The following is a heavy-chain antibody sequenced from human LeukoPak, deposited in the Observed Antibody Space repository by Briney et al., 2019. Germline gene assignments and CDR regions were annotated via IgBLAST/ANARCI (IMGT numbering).Heavy chain of an antibody. J-gene: IGHJ5*02. D-gene: IGHD3-3*01. V-gene: IGHV3-53*01. CDR1: GFTVSTNY. Sequence: GGSLRLSCAASGFTVSTNYMSWVRQAPGKGLEWVSLIYSGGGTYYADSVKGRFTISRDNSKNTLFLQMNSLRAEDTALYYCAKGLREYDFWSGYATWGQGTLVTVSS. CDR3: AKGLREYDFWSGYAT. CDR2: IYSGGGT.